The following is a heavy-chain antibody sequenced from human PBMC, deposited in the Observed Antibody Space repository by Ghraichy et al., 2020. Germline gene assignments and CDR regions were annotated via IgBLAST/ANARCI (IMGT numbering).Heavy chain of an antibody. CDR2: ISGSGGST. V-gene: IGHV3-23*01. J-gene: IGHJ4*02. CDR3: AREEDVDTAMVTVPNPPFDY. D-gene: IGHD5-18*01. CDR1: GFTFSSYA. Sequence: GGSLRLSCAASGFTFSSYAMSWVRQAPGKGLEWVSAISGSGGSTYYADSVKGRFTISRDNSKNTLYLQMNSLRAEDTAVYYCAREEDVDTAMVTVPNPPFDYWGQGTLVTVSS.